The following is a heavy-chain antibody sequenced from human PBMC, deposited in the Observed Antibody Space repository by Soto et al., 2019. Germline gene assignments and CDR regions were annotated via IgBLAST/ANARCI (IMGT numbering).Heavy chain of an antibody. Sequence: QTLSLTCAISGDSVSSNTASRNWIRQSPSRGLEWLGRTYFRSKWYNDYAVSVKSRIIINPDTSNNQFSLQLNSVTPEDTAVYFCAKGDNLGPKTGYAFDPWGQGIMVTVSS. CDR2: TYFRSKWYN. J-gene: IGHJ5*02. CDR3: AKGDNLGPKTGYAFDP. V-gene: IGHV6-1*01. D-gene: IGHD5-12*01. CDR1: GDSVSSNTAS.